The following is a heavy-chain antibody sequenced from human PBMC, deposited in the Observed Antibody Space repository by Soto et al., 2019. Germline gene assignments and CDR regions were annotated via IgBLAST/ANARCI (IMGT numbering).Heavy chain of an antibody. Sequence: EVQLVESGGGLVQPGGSLKLSCAVSGLTFSGSAMHWVRQASGKGLGWVGHIRRKANNYAAAYAASVKGRFTISRDESKNTAYLQMNSLKTEDTAVYYCSANDHDDPTNFDQWGQGTVVTVSS. CDR2: IRRKANNYAA. CDR3: SANDHDDPTNFDQ. V-gene: IGHV3-73*01. J-gene: IGHJ4*02. D-gene: IGHD3-16*01. CDR1: GLTFSGSA.